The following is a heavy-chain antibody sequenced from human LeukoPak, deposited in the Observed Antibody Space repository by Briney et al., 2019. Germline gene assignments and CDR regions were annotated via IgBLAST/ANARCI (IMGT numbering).Heavy chain of an antibody. D-gene: IGHD1-26*01. J-gene: IGHJ4*02. CDR3: ARGYSGSYGRFDY. CDR2: IYHSGST. V-gene: IGHV4-30-2*01. Sequence: PSQTLSLTCAVSGGSISSGGYSWSWIRQPPGKGLEWIGYIYHSGSTYYNPSLKSRVTISVDTSKNQFSLKLNSVTAADTAVYYCARGYSGSYGRFDYWGQGTLVTVSS. CDR1: GGSISSGGYS.